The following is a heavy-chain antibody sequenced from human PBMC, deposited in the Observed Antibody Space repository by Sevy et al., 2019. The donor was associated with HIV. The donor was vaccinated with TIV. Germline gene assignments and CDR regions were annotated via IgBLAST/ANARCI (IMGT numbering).Heavy chain of an antibody. J-gene: IGHJ4*02. CDR2: IYYNGHI. D-gene: IGHD1-26*01. CDR3: AGENAWGRGYS. V-gene: IGHV4-59*08. Sequence: SETLSLTCTVSGGSITSLYWNWIRQPPGKGLEWITNIYYNGHINYNPSLKSRVTLTLDTSKNQFSLRLSSVTAADTAMYYCAGENAWGRGYSWGQGTLVTVSS. CDR1: GGSITSLY.